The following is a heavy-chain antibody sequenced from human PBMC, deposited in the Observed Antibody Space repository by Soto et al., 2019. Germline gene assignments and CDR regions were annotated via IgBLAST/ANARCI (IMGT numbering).Heavy chain of an antibody. Sequence: SGPTLVNPTQTLTLTCTFSGFSLSTSGMCVSWIRQPPGKALEWLARIDWDDDKYYSTSLKTRLTISKDTSKNQVVLTMTNMDPVDTATYYCARYSGSYGYFDYWGQGTLVTVSS. V-gene: IGHV2-70*11. CDR2: IDWDDDK. D-gene: IGHD1-26*01. CDR3: ARYSGSYGYFDY. J-gene: IGHJ4*02. CDR1: GFSLSTSGMC.